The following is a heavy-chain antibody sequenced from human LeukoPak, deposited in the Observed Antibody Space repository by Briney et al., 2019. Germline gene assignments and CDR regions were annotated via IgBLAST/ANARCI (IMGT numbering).Heavy chain of an antibody. CDR2: IWYDGSNK. D-gene: IGHD2-2*01. V-gene: IGHV3-30*02. J-gene: IGHJ4*02. Sequence: PGGSLGLSCAASGFTFNNYGMHWVRQAPGKGLEWVAFIWYDGSNKYYADSVKGRFTISRDNSKNTLYLQMSSLRAEDTAVYYCAKAWSYCSSTSCSAPGYWGQGTLVTVSS. CDR1: GFTFNNYG. CDR3: AKAWSYCSSTSCSAPGY.